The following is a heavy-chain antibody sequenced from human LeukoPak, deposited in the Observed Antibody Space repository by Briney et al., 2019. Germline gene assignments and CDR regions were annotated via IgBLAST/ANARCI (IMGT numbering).Heavy chain of an antibody. CDR2: IYNSGST. CDR1: GGSISSCY. CDR3: ARFQSSSSWDYYYGLDV. Sequence: SETLSLTCTVSGGSISSCYWSWIRQPPGKGLEGIGYIYNSGSTNYNPSLKSRVTISVDTSKNQVSLKLSSVTAADTAVYYCARFQSSSSWDYYYGLDVWGQGTTVTVSS. J-gene: IGHJ6*02. D-gene: IGHD6-13*01. V-gene: IGHV4-59*01.